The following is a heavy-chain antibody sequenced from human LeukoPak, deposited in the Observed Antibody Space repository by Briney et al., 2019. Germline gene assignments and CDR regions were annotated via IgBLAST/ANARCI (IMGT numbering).Heavy chain of an antibody. Sequence: SETLSLTCTVSGGSVRSSSYYWGCIRQPPGKGLEWIGSIYYTGSTYYNPSLKSRVTILVDTSKNQFSLKLSSVTAADTAVYYCARDRHKLVDIVAGILDYWGQGTLVTVSS. CDR1: GGSVRSSSYY. D-gene: IGHD5-12*01. CDR2: IYYTGST. CDR3: ARDRHKLVDIVAGILDY. V-gene: IGHV4-39*07. J-gene: IGHJ4*02.